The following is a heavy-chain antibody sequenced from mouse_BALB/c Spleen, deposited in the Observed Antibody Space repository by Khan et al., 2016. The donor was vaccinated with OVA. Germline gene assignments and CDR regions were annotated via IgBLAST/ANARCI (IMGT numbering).Heavy chain of an antibody. V-gene: IGHV5-17*02. D-gene: IGHD1-1*01. CDR2: ISGDSNTI. CDR3: ATSYFYGYYFDY. CDR1: GFTFNNYG. J-gene: IGHJ2*01. Sequence: EVKLVESGGGLVQPGGSRKLSCAASGFTFNNYGMHWVRQAPEKGLEWVAYISGDSNTIYYADSVKGRFTISRDNPKNTLFLQMTSPMSEDTAMYYCATSYFYGYYFDYWGPGTTLTVS.